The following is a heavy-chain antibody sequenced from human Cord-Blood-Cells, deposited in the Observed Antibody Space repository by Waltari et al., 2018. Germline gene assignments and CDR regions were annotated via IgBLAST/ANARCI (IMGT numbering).Heavy chain of an antibody. Sequence: EVQLLESGGGLVQPGGSLRLSCAASGFTFSSYAMSWVRQAPGKGLEWVSAISGRGGSTYYADSVKGRFTISRDNSKNTLYLQMNSLRAEDTAVYYCAKEGGNYYGSGSYFDYWGQGTLVTVSS. D-gene: IGHD3-10*01. CDR2: ISGRGGST. CDR3: AKEGGNYYGSGSYFDY. J-gene: IGHJ4*02. CDR1: GFTFSSYA. V-gene: IGHV3-23*01.